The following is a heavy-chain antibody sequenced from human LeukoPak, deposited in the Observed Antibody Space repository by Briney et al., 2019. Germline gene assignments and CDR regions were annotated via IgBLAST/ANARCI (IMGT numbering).Heavy chain of an antibody. CDR2: ISAYNGNT. CDR1: GYTFTSYG. D-gene: IGHD6-25*01. V-gene: IGHV1-18*01. Sequence: ASVKVSCKASGYTFTSYGISWVRQAPGQGLEWMGWISAYNGNTNYAQKFQGRVTMTRDTSISTAYMELSRLRSDDTAVYYCARDGRSGYDDYWGQGTLVTVSS. CDR3: ARDGRSGYDDY. J-gene: IGHJ4*02.